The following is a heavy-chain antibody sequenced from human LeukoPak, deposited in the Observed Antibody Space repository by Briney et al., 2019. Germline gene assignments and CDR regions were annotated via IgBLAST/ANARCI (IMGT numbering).Heavy chain of an antibody. CDR1: GFTFSSYA. D-gene: IGHD3-22*01. CDR3: AKDSIGYYKPFDY. Sequence: GGSLRLSCAASGFTFSSYAMNWVRQAPGKGLEWVSAISGSGSNTYYSDSVKGRFTISRDNSENTLYLQMNSLRAEDTAVYYCAKDSIGYYKPFDYWGQGSLVTVSS. V-gene: IGHV3-23*01. CDR2: ISGSGSNT. J-gene: IGHJ4*02.